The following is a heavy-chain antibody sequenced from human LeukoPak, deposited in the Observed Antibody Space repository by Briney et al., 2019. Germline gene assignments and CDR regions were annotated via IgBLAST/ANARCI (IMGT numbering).Heavy chain of an antibody. V-gene: IGHV5-51*01. D-gene: IGHD2-21*02. CDR3: ARAYCGGDCPYYFDY. CDR2: IYPGDSDT. CDR1: GYSFTSYW. J-gene: IGHJ4*02. Sequence: KVGESLKISCKGSGYSFTSYWIGWVRQMPGKGLDWMGIIYPGDSDTRYSPSFQGQVTISADKSISTAYLQWSSLKASDTAMYYCARAYCGGDCPYYFDYWGQGTLVTVSS.